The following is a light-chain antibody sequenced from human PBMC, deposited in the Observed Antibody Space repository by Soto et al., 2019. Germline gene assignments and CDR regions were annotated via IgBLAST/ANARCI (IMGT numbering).Light chain of an antibody. CDR3: QQYNNWWT. Sequence: EIVMTQSPATLSVSPGERATLSCRASQSISNNLAWYHQRPGQAPRLLIYGASTRATGIPARFSGSGSGTEFTLTISSLQSEYFAVYYCQQYNNWWTFGQGTRAEIK. J-gene: IGKJ1*01. CDR2: GAS. V-gene: IGKV3-15*01. CDR1: QSISNN.